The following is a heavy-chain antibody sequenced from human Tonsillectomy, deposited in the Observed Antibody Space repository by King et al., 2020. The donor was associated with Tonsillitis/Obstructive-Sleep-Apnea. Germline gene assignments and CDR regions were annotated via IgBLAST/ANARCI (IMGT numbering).Heavy chain of an antibody. CDR1: GGSFSGYY. V-gene: IGHV4-34*01. CDR2: INHSGST. Sequence: VQLQQWGAGLLKPSETLSLTCAVYGGSFSGYYWSWIRQPPGKGLEWIGEINHSGSTNYNPSLKSRVTISVDTSKNQFSLKLSSVTAADTAGYYCARVGYCSSTSCYKYNWFDPWGQGTLVTVSS. CDR3: ARVGYCSSTSCYKYNWFDP. D-gene: IGHD2-2*02. J-gene: IGHJ5*02.